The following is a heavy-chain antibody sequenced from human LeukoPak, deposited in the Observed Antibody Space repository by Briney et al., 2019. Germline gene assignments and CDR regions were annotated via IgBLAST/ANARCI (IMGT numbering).Heavy chain of an antibody. CDR3: AREVGSSWYPDWFDP. Sequence: SETLSLTCAVYGGSFSGYYWSWIRQPPGKGLEWIGYIYYSGSTYYNPSLKSRVTISVDTSKNQFSLKLSSVTAADTAVYYCAREVGSSWYPDWFDPWGQGTLVTVSS. CDR1: GGSFSGYY. CDR2: IYYSGST. J-gene: IGHJ5*02. D-gene: IGHD6-13*01. V-gene: IGHV4-34*09.